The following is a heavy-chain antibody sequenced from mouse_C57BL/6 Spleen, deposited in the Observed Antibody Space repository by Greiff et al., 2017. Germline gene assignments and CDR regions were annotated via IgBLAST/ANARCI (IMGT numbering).Heavy chain of an antibody. CDR2: IDPSDSET. V-gene: IGHV1-52*01. Sequence: VKLQESGAELVRPGSSVKLSCKASGYTFTSYWMHWVKQRPIQGLEWIGNIDPSDSETHYNQKFKDKATLTVDKSSSTAYMQLSSLTSEDSAVXYCARRGYDWYFDVWGTGTTVTVSS. D-gene: IGHD2-2*01. CDR1: GYTFTSYW. J-gene: IGHJ1*03. CDR3: ARRGYDWYFDV.